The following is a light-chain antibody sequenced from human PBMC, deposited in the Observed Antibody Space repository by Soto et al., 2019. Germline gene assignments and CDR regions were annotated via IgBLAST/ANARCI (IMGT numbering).Light chain of an antibody. V-gene: IGLV2-14*01. Sequence: QSVLTQPASVSGSPGQAITISCTGTSSDVGGYNYVSWYQQPPGKAPKLMIYEVSNRPSGVSNRFSGSKSCNTASLTISGLQAEDEADYYCSSYTSSRTLVFGTGTQVTVL. J-gene: IGLJ1*01. CDR3: SSYTSSRTLV. CDR1: SSDVGGYNY. CDR2: EVS.